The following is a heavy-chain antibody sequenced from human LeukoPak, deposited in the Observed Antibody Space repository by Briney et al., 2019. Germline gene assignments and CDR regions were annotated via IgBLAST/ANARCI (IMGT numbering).Heavy chain of an antibody. Sequence: AGGSLRLSCAASGFTFSRYIINWVRQAPKGLEWLSYISSSSSATYHADSVKGRFTISRDTAKNSVYLQMNSLRDEDTAVYYCVFSTMPDLDFWGQGTLVSVSS. CDR3: VFSTMPDLDF. J-gene: IGHJ4*02. D-gene: IGHD2-2*01. CDR2: ISSSSSAT. CDR1: GFTFSRYI. V-gene: IGHV3-48*02.